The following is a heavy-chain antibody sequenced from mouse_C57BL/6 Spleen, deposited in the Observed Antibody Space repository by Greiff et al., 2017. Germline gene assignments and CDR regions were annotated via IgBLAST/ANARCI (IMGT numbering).Heavy chain of an antibody. CDR1: GYSITSGYY. V-gene: IGHV3-6*01. CDR3: ARDGDYSNYEYAMDY. Sequence: VQLKESGPGLVKPSQSLSLTCSVTGYSITSGYYWNWIRQFPGNKLEWMGYISYDGSNNYNPSLKNRISITRDTSKNQFFLKLNSVTTEDTATYYCARDGDYSNYEYAMDYWGQGTSVTVSS. D-gene: IGHD2-5*01. CDR2: ISYDGSN. J-gene: IGHJ4*01.